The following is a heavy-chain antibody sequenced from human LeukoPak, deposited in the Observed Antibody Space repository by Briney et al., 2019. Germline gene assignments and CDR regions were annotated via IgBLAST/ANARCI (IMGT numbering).Heavy chain of an antibody. Sequence: RASETLSLTCTVSGGSISSYYWRWIRQPAGKGLERIGRIYTSGSTNYNPSLKSRVTMSVDTSKNQFSLKLSSVPAADTAVYYCARMVPYNWFDPWGQGTLVTVSS. CDR3: ARMVPYNWFDP. J-gene: IGHJ5*02. V-gene: IGHV4-4*07. CDR2: IYTSGST. CDR1: GGSISSYY. D-gene: IGHD3-10*01.